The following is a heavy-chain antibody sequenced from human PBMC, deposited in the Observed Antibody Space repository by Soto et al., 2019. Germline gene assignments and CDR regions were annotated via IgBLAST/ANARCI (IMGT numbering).Heavy chain of an antibody. CDR3: ARDGPLWWRSDYHYVMSV. CDR1: GFTFSSYA. J-gene: IGHJ6*02. D-gene: IGHD3-16*01. CDR2: ISPDGSNK. Sequence: GGSLRLSCAASGFTFSSYAMHWVRQSPGKGLEWMAVISPDGSNKYYAGSVKGRFIISRDNSKNTLYLQMNSLRGEDTAVYYCARDGPLWWRSDYHYVMSVWGQGTTVPGSS. V-gene: IGHV3-30-3*01.